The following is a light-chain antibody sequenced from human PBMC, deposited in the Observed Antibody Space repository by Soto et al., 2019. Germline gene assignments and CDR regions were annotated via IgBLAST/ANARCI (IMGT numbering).Light chain of an antibody. CDR2: AAS. Sequence: DIQMTQSPSTLSASVGDRVTITCRASQTISNYLNWYQQKPGKAPKLLIYAASSLQSGVPSRFSGRGSGTDFTLTITSLQPEDFATYFCQQSYSTPLTFGGGTKVDIK. V-gene: IGKV1-39*01. CDR1: QTISNY. CDR3: QQSYSTPLT. J-gene: IGKJ4*01.